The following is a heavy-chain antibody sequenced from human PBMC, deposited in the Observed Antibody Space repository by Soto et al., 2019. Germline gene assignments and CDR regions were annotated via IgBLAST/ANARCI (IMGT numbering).Heavy chain of an antibody. CDR1: GFTFGSYW. CDR2: INGDGTRT. Sequence: GGSLRLSCAASGFTFGSYWMDWVRQAPGKGLEWVSRINGDGTRTTYADSVKGRFTISRDNAGNTLFLQMNSLRAEDTAVYYCAKSHLLIVVVPASDYWGQGTLVTVSS. J-gene: IGHJ4*02. V-gene: IGHV3-74*03. D-gene: IGHD2-2*01. CDR3: AKSHLLIVVVPASDY.